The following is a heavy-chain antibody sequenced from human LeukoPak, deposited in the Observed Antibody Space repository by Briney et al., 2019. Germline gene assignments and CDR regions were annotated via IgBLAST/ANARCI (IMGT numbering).Heavy chain of an antibody. CDR3: ARVDTYCGGDCYDPTDFDY. CDR1: GGTFSSYA. Sequence: SVKVSCKASGGTFSSYAISWVLQAPGQGLEWMGGIIPIFGTANYAQKFQGRVTITADESTSTAYMELSSLRSEDTAVYYCARVDTYCGGDCYDPTDFDYWGQGTLVTVSS. V-gene: IGHV1-69*01. D-gene: IGHD2-21*01. J-gene: IGHJ4*02. CDR2: IIPIFGTA.